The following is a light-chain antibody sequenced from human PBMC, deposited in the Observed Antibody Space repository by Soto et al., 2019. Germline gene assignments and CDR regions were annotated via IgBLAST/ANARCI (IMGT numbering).Light chain of an antibody. CDR3: QQYNNWPPGVT. V-gene: IGKV3-15*01. Sequence: EIVMTQSPATLSVSPGERATLSCRASQSVSSNLAWYQQKPGQAPRLLIYGASTRATGIPARFSGRGSGTEFTLTISSLQSEDFAVYYCQQYNNWPPGVTFGPGAKVDIK. CDR2: GAS. CDR1: QSVSSN. J-gene: IGKJ3*01.